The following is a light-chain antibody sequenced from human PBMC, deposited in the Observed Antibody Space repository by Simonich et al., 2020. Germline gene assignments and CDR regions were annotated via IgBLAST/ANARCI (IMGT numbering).Light chain of an antibody. CDR3: QVWDSSSDHVV. CDR1: NIGSKS. V-gene: IGLV3-21*03. Sequence: SYVLTQPPSVSVAPGKTARITCGGNNIGSKSVHWYQQKPGQAPLLVVYDDSDRPAGIPRRFSGSNSGNTATLTISRVEAGDEADYYCQVWDSSSDHVVVGGGTKLTVL. J-gene: IGLJ2*01. CDR2: DDS.